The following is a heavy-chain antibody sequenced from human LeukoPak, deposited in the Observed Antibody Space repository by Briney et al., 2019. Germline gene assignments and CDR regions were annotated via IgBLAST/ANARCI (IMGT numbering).Heavy chain of an antibody. D-gene: IGHD5-12*01. CDR2: IYYNGSN. Sequence: PAGTLSLTCTVSGVSLSSYYRSWVRQPPGKGLEWIGYIYYNGSNKYNAYFTSGATISVYTSKNQFSLKLSSVTAADTAVYYCARGEPLGGYGPHFYYCGQGTLVTVSS. V-gene: IGHV4-59*01. CDR3: ARGEPLGGYGPHFYY. J-gene: IGHJ4*02. CDR1: GVSLSSYY.